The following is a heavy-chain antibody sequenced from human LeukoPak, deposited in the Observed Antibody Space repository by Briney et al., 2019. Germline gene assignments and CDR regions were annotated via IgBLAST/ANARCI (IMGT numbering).Heavy chain of an antibody. V-gene: IGHV1-24*01. J-gene: IGHJ4*02. CDR2: FDPEDGET. D-gene: IGHD4-17*01. CDR3: ASDGDYGDYYFDY. Sequence: ASVKVSCKVSGYTLTELSMHWVRQAPGKGLEWMGGFDPEDGETIYAQKFQGRVTITRDTSASTAYMELSSLRSEDTAVYYCASDGDYGDYYFDYWGQGTLVTVSS. CDR1: GYTLTELS.